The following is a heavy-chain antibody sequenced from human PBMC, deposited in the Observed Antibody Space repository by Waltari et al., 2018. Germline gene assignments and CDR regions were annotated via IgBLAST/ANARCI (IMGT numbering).Heavy chain of an antibody. J-gene: IGHJ4*02. CDR1: GGSFSGYY. V-gene: IGHV4-34*01. CDR2: INHSGST. D-gene: IGHD5-12*01. CDR3: ARIIIGGSWANSIQGFDY. Sequence: QVQLQQWGAGLLKPSETLSLTCAVYGGSFSGYYWSWIRQPPGKGLEWIGEINHSGSTNYNPSLKSRVTISVDTSKNQFSLKLSSVTAADTAVYYCARIIIGGSWANSIQGFDYWGQGTLVTVSS.